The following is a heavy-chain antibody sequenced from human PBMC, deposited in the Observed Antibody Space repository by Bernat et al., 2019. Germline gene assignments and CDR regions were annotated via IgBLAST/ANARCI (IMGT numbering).Heavy chain of an antibody. CDR2: ISNSSSYT. V-gene: IGHV3-11*05. J-gene: IGHJ6*03. D-gene: IGHD6-6*01. CDR1: GFTFSDYY. CDR3: ARGSSTSDPYMDV. Sequence: QVQLVESGGGLVKPGGSLRLSCAASGFTFSDYYMSWIRQAPGKGLDWVSYISNSSSYTYYADSVKGRFTISRDNAKNSLYLQMNSLRAEDTAVYYCARGSSTSDPYMDVWGKGTTVTVSS.